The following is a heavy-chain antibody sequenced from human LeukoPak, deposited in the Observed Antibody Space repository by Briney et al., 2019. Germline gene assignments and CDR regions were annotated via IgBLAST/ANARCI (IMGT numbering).Heavy chain of an antibody. CDR2: IYYSGST. V-gene: IGHV4-59*04. CDR1: GGSISSYY. Sequence: NPSETLSLTCTVSGGSISSYYWSWIRQPPGKGLEWIGYIYYSGSTYYNPSLKSRVTISVDTSKNQFSLKLSSVTAADTAVYYCARQGSSGYSNWFDPWGQGTLVTVSS. J-gene: IGHJ5*02. D-gene: IGHD3-22*01. CDR3: ARQGSSGYSNWFDP.